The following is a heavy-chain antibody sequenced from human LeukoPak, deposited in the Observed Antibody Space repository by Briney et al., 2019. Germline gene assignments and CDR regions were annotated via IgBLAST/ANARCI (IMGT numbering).Heavy chain of an antibody. J-gene: IGHJ4*02. CDR2: ISYSGST. Sequence: SETLSLICTVSGGSINNYYWSWIRQPPGKGLEWIAYISYSGSTNYNPSLKSRVTISVDTSQNQFSLKLNSVTAADTAVYYCARGNSPFDYWGQGTLVTVSS. D-gene: IGHD2-21*01. CDR1: GGSINNYY. CDR3: ARGNSPFDY. V-gene: IGHV4-59*01.